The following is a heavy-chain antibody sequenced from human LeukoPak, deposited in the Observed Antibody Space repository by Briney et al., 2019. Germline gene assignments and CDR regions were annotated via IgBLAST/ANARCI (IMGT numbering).Heavy chain of an antibody. D-gene: IGHD3-9*01. CDR1: GYSISSGCY. V-gene: IGHV4-38-2*01. CDR2: IYHSGST. Sequence: SETLSLTCAASGYSISSGCYWGWIRQPPGKGLEWIGSIYHSGSTYYNPSLKSRVTISVDTSKNHFSLNLSSVTAADTAVYYCARGGYDILTGYYMYFQHWGQGTLVSVSS. CDR3: ARGGYDILTGYYMYFQH. J-gene: IGHJ1*01.